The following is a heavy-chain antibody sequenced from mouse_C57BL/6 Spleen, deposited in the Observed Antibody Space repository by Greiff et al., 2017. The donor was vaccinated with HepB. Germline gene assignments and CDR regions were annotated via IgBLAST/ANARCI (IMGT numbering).Heavy chain of an antibody. V-gene: IGHV1-55*01. CDR3: ARFITTVVSWYFDV. Sequence: QVQLQQPGAELVKPGASVKMSCKASGYTFTSYWITWVKQRPGQGLEWIGDIYPGSGSTNYNEKFKSKATLTVDTSSSTAYMQLSSLTSEDSAVYYCARFITTVVSWYFDVWGTGTTVTVSP. J-gene: IGHJ1*03. D-gene: IGHD1-1*01. CDR1: GYTFTSYW. CDR2: IYPGSGST.